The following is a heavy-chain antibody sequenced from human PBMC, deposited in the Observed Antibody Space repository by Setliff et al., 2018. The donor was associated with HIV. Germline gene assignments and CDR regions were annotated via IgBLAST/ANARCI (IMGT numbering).Heavy chain of an antibody. J-gene: IGHJ6*04. CDR2: IYTSGFS. CDR1: GGYISSGSHY. Sequence: PSETLSLTCTVSGGYISSGSHYWRWIRQPAGKGLEWIGHIYTSGFSNYNPSLKSRVTISIDTSKNQFSLNLTSVTAADTAIYYCARDLHQPGYFYYVDVWGKGTAVTVSS. D-gene: IGHD3-16*01. V-gene: IGHV4-61*09. CDR3: ARDLHQPGYFYYVDV.